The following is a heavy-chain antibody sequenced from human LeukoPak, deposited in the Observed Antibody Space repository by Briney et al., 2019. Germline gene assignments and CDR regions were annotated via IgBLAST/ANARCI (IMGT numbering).Heavy chain of an antibody. CDR3: ASEYGSGSYYNNY. J-gene: IGHJ4*02. Sequence: SGGSLRLSCAASGFTVSSNYMSWVRQAPGKGLEWVSVIYSGGSTYYADSVKGRFTISRDNSKNTLYLQMNSLRAEDTAVYYCASEYGSGSYYNNYWGQGTLVTVSS. V-gene: IGHV3-66*01. CDR2: IYSGGST. CDR1: GFTVSSNY. D-gene: IGHD3-10*01.